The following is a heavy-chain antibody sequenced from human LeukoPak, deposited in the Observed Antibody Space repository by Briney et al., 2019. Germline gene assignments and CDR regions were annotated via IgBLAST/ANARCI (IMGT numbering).Heavy chain of an antibody. CDR3: AKGGRDGGSCYTRNYYYGMDV. CDR2: ISGSGGST. Sequence: GGSLRLSCAASRFTSSSYAMSWVRQAPGKGLEWVSAISGSGGSTYYADSVKGRFTLYRDNSKNTLYLQMNNLRVEDTAIYYCAKGGRDGGSCYTRNYYYGMDVWGQGTTVTVSS. J-gene: IGHJ6*02. V-gene: IGHV3-23*01. D-gene: IGHD2-15*01. CDR1: RFTSSSYA.